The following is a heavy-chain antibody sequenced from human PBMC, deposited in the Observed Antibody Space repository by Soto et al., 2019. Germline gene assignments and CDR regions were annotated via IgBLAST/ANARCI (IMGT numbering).Heavy chain of an antibody. D-gene: IGHD5-18*01. CDR3: LTINSYGPPGSGYYYGMDV. V-gene: IGHV3-53*04. Sequence: EVQLVESGGGLVQPGGSLRLSCAASGFTVSSNYMSWVRQAPGKGLEWVSVIYSGGSTYYADSVKGRFTISRHNSXNXLCXQMTSLRAEDTAVYYCLTINSYGPPGSGYYYGMDVWGQGTTVTVSS. J-gene: IGHJ6*02. CDR2: IYSGGST. CDR1: GFTVSSNY.